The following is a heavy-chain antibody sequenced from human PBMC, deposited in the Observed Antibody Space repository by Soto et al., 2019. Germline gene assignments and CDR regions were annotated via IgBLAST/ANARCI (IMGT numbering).Heavy chain of an antibody. Sequence: QVQLVQSGAEVKKPGASVKVSCKASGYTFTGYYMHWVRQAPGQGLEWMGWINPNSGGTNYAQKFQGWVTMTRDTSISTAYMELSRLRSDDTAVYYCARDVNCGGECYSGNWFDPWGQGTLVTVSS. CDR2: INPNSGGT. V-gene: IGHV1-2*04. J-gene: IGHJ5*02. D-gene: IGHD2-21*01. CDR3: ARDVNCGGECYSGNWFDP. CDR1: GYTFTGYY.